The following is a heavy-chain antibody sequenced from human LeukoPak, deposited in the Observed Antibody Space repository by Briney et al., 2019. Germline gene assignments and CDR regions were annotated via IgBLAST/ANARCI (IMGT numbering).Heavy chain of an antibody. CDR3: ARQLYDSSGYPFDY. D-gene: IGHD3-22*01. CDR1: GASITTYY. CDR2: IYHSGST. V-gene: IGHV4-59*08. J-gene: IGHJ4*02. Sequence: SETLSLTCTVSGASITTYYWSWIRQPPGNGLEWIGYIYHSGSTKYNPSLKSRVTISVDTSKNQFSLRLSSVTAADTAVYYCARQLYDSSGYPFDYWGQGTLVTVSS.